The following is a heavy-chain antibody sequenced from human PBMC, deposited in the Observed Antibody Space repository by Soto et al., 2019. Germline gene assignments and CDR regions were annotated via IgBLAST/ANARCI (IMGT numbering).Heavy chain of an antibody. V-gene: IGHV1-46*01. J-gene: IGHJ5*02. Sequence: ASVKVSCKASGYTFTSYGISWVRQAPGQGLEWMGIINPSGGSTSYAQKFQGRVTMTRDTSTSTVYMELSSLRSEDTAVYYCARALLREHNWFDPWGQGTLVTVSS. CDR2: INPSGGST. CDR3: ARALLREHNWFDP. D-gene: IGHD3-22*01. CDR1: GYTFTSYG.